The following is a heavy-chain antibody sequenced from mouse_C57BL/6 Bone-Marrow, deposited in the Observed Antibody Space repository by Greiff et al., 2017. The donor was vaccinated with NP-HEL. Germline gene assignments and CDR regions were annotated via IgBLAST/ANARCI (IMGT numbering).Heavy chain of an antibody. J-gene: IGHJ2*01. D-gene: IGHD4-1*01. Sequence: QVQLKESGAELARPGASVKMSCKASGYTFTSYTMHWVKQRPGQGLEWIGYINPSSGYTKYNQKFKDKATLTADKSSSTAYMQLSSLTSEDSAAYYCARIHWDYFDYWGQGTTLTVSS. CDR2: INPSSGYT. CDR3: ARIHWDYFDY. V-gene: IGHV1-4*01. CDR1: GYTFTSYT.